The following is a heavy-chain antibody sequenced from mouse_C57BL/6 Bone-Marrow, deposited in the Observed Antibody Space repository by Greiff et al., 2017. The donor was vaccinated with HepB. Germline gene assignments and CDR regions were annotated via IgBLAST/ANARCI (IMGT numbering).Heavy chain of an antibody. CDR3: ATYGYDGSWFAY. D-gene: IGHD2-2*01. V-gene: IGHV2-2*01. Sequence: QVQLQQSGPGLVQPSQSLSITCTVSGFSLTSYGVHWVRQSPGKGLEWLGVIWSGGSTDYNAAFISRLSISKDNSKSQVFFKMNSLKADDTAIYYCATYGYDGSWFAYCGQGTLVTVSA. J-gene: IGHJ3*01. CDR2: IWSGGST. CDR1: GFSLTSYG.